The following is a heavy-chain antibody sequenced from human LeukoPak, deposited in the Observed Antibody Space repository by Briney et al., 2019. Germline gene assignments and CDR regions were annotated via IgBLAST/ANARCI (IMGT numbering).Heavy chain of an antibody. D-gene: IGHD5-12*01. CDR1: GFTFSSYA. CDR3: ARDPYSPTPYSGYDLVY. J-gene: IGHJ4*02. V-gene: IGHV3-30*01. Sequence: PGGSLRLSCAASGFTFSSYAMHWVRQAPGKGLQWVAVISYDGSNKYYADSVKGRFTISRDNSKNTLYLQMNSLRAEDTAVYYCARDPYSPTPYSGYDLVYWGQGTLVTVSS. CDR2: ISYDGSNK.